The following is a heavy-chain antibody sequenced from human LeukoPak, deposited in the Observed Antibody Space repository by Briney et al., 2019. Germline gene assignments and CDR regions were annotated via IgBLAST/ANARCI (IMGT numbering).Heavy chain of an antibody. CDR1: GYTFTNYG. CDR2: ISAYNGNT. J-gene: IGHJ6*03. CDR3: ARDRVSYCSSTSCYYYYYYMDV. D-gene: IGHD2-2*01. Sequence: ASVKVSCKASGYTFTNYGISWVRQAPGQGLEWMGWISAYNGNTNYAQKLQGRVTMATDTSTSTAYMELRSLRSDDTAVYYCARDRVSYCSSTSCYYYYYYMDVWGKGTTVTVSS. V-gene: IGHV1-18*01.